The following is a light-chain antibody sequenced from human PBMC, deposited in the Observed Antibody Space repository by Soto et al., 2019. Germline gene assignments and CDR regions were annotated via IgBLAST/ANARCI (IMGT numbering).Light chain of an antibody. CDR2: DAS. J-gene: IGKJ2*01. V-gene: IGKV3-11*01. CDR3: QQRSNWPLYT. Sequence: EIVLTQSPATLSLSPGERATLSCRASQSVSSYLAWYQQKPGQAPRLLIYDASNRATGIPARFSGSGSGTDCTPTISSLEPADFAVYYCQQRSNWPLYTFGQGTKLEIK. CDR1: QSVSSY.